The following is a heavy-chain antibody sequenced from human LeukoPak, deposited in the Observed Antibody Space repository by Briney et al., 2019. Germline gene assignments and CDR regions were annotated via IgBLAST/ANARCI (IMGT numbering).Heavy chain of an antibody. J-gene: IGHJ4*01. V-gene: IGHV4-39*01. CDR3: ASDPTNYYDSSGDESFDY. Sequence: SETLSLTCTVSGGSISSSSYYWGWIRQPPGKGLEWIGSIYYSGSTYYNPSLKSRVTISVDTSKNQFSLKLSSVTAADTAVYYCASDPTNYYDSSGDESFDYWGQEPWSPSPQ. CDR2: IYYSGST. CDR1: GGSISSSSYY. D-gene: IGHD3-22*01.